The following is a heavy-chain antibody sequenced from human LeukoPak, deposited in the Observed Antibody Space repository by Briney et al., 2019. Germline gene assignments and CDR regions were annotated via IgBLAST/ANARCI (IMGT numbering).Heavy chain of an antibody. Sequence: PGGSLRLSRAASGFTFSSHWMTWVRQAPGKGLEWVASVKQDVNEKYYVDSVKGRFTISRDNAKNSLFLQMNSLRVEDTAVYYCARGPPYGTRSDYFDYWGQGTLVTVSS. V-gene: IGHV3-7*01. CDR1: GFTFSSHW. D-gene: IGHD3-10*01. J-gene: IGHJ4*02. CDR3: ARGPPYGTRSDYFDY. CDR2: VKQDVNEK.